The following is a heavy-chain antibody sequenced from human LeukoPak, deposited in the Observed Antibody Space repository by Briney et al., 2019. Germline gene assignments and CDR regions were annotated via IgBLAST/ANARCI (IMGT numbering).Heavy chain of an antibody. CDR3: ARVPGIAVAGYYFDY. Sequence: SETLSLTCPVYGGSFSGYYWSWIRQPPGKGLEWIGEINHSGSTNYNPSLKSRVTISVDTSKNQFSLKLSSVTAADTAVYYCARVPGIAVAGYYFDYWGQGTLVTVSS. D-gene: IGHD6-19*01. V-gene: IGHV4-34*01. CDR2: INHSGST. CDR1: GGSFSGYY. J-gene: IGHJ4*02.